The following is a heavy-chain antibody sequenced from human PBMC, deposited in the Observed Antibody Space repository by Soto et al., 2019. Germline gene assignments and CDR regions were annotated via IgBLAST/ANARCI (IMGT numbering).Heavy chain of an antibody. J-gene: IGHJ4*02. Sequence: GGSLRLSCAASGFTFSSYAMSWVRQAPGKGLEWVSAISGSGGSTYYADSVKGRFTISRDNSKNTLYLQMNSLRAEDTAVYYCAKAYSGYDFSYYFDYWGQGTLVTVSS. CDR3: AKAYSGYDFSYYFDY. CDR2: ISGSGGST. D-gene: IGHD5-12*01. CDR1: GFTFSSYA. V-gene: IGHV3-23*01.